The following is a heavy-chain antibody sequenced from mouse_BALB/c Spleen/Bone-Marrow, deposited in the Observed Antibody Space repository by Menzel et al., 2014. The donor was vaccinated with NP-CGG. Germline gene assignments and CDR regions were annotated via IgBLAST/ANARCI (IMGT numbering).Heavy chain of an antibody. D-gene: IGHD3-1*01. CDR3: ARSGSSGYHYYAMDY. CDR2: ISYSSST. CDR1: GDSITSGY. Sequence: VQLQQSGPSLVKPSQTLSLTCSVTGDSITSGYWNWIRKFPGNKLEYMGFISYSSSTYYNPSLKSRISITRDTSKNLYYLQLNSVITEDSATYYCARSGSSGYHYYAMDYWGQGTSVTVSS. J-gene: IGHJ4*01. V-gene: IGHV3-8*02.